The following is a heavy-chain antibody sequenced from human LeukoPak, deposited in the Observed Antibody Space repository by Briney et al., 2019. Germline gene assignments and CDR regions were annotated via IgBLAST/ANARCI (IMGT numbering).Heavy chain of an antibody. CDR1: GGYISSYY. D-gene: IGHD4-17*01. Sequence: SETLSLTCTVSGGYISSYYWSWIRQPPGKGLEWIGYIYHSGSTNYNPSLKSRVTISVDTSKNQFSLKLSSVTAADTAVYYCARDSYGDFMFDPWGQGTLVTVSS. CDR2: IYHSGST. CDR3: ARDSYGDFMFDP. V-gene: IGHV4-59*01. J-gene: IGHJ5*02.